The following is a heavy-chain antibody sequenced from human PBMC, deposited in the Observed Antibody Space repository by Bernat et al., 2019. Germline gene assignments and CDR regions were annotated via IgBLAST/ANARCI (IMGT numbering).Heavy chain of an antibody. J-gene: IGHJ4*02. CDR2: ISYDGSNK. V-gene: IGHV3-30*07. CDR1: GFTFSSYA. Sequence: QVQLVESGGGVVQPGRSLRLSCAASGFTFSSYAMHWVRQAPGKGLEWVAVISYDGSNKYYADSVKGRFTISRDNSKNTLYLQMNSLRAEDTAVYYCARLGSRWSFDYWGQGTLVTVSS. D-gene: IGHD6-13*01. CDR3: ARLGSRWSFDY.